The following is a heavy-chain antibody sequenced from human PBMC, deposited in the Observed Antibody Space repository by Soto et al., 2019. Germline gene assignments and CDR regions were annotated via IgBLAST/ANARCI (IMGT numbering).Heavy chain of an antibody. Sequence: GGSLRLSCAASGFNFGNSWMHWVRQAPGKGLEWVSRMTSDGSTTDYADSVKGRFTVSRDNGKYTLYLQMNSLRAEDTAVYYCATAEVDYWGPGALVTVSS. CDR2: MTSDGSTT. CDR3: ATAEVDY. J-gene: IGHJ4*02. CDR1: GFNFGNSW. V-gene: IGHV3-74*01.